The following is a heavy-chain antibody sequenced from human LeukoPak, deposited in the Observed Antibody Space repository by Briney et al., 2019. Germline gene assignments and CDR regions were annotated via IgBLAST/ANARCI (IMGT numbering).Heavy chain of an antibody. CDR3: ARVGVLDTAMPIYYFDY. CDR2: INHSGST. D-gene: IGHD5-18*01. V-gene: IGHV4-34*01. Sequence: SETLSLTCAVYGGSFSGYYWSWIHQPPGKGLEWIGEINHSGSTNYNPSLKSRVTISVDTSKNQFSLKLSSVTAADTAVYYCARVGVLDTAMPIYYFDYWGQGTLVTVSS. J-gene: IGHJ4*02. CDR1: GGSFSGYY.